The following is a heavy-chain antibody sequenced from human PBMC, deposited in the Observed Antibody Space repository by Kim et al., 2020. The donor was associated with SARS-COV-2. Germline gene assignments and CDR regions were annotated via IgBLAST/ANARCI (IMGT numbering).Heavy chain of an antibody. D-gene: IGHD3-22*01. CDR3: ARLPHDSSGYVDS. V-gene: IGHV4-39*01. J-gene: IGHJ4*02. CDR1: GGSISSSFNY. CDR2: VYHSGST. Sequence: SETLSLTCTVSGGSISSSFNYWGWIRQPPGKGLERIGSVYHSGSTYDSPSLKSRVTVSVDTSKNEFYLKVTSVTAADTAVYFCARLPHDSSGYVDSWGQGILVTVSS.